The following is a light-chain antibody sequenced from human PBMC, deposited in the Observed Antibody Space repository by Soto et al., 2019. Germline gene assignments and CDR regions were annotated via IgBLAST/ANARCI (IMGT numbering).Light chain of an antibody. V-gene: IGLV1-44*01. CDR2: NNN. Sequence: QSVLTQSPSASGTPGQRVTISCSGSSSNVGGNTVNWYQQLPGTAPKLLIYNNNQRPSGVPDRFSGSKSGTSASLAISGLQSEDEADYYCAAWDDTLHALFGGGTKVTVL. CDR1: SSNVGGNT. CDR3: AAWDDTLHAL. J-gene: IGLJ3*02.